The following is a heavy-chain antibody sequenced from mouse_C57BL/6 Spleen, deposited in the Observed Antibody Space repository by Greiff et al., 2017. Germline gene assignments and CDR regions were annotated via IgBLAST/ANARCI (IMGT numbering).Heavy chain of an antibody. CDR2: IDPETGGT. Sequence: QVQLQQSGAELVRPGASVTLSCKASGYTFTDYEMHWVKQTPVHGLEWIGAIDPETGGTAYNQKFKGKAILTADKSSSTAYMELRSLTSEDSAVYYCTVDYGSSYEDYWGQGTTLTVSS. CDR1: GYTFTDYE. D-gene: IGHD1-1*01. V-gene: IGHV1-15*01. J-gene: IGHJ2*01. CDR3: TVDYGSSYEDY.